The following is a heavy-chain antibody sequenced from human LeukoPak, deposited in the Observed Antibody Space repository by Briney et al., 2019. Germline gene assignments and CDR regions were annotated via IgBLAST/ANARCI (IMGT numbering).Heavy chain of an antibody. Sequence: PSETLSLTRTVSGGSISSYYWSWIRQPPGKGLEWIGYIYYSGSTNYNPSLKSRVTISVDTSKNQFSLKLRSVTAADTAVYFCARSVSGTSPWYFDLWGRGTLVTVSS. CDR2: IYYSGST. CDR1: GGSISSYY. D-gene: IGHD2-8*01. J-gene: IGHJ2*01. V-gene: IGHV4-59*01. CDR3: ARSVSGTSPWYFDL.